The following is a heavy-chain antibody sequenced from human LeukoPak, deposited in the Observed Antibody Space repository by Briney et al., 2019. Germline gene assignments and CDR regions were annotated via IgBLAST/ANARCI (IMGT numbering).Heavy chain of an antibody. D-gene: IGHD3-16*02. CDR2: IFFAGNT. Sequence: SETLSLTCSVSGGSISGSSNYWGWIRQSPGKGLDWIGSIFFAGNTYYNPSLKSRVTMSVDTSKNQFSLKLISLTAADTAVYYCARIYPALFDNWGQGTLVTVSS. J-gene: IGHJ4*02. CDR3: ARIYPALFDN. CDR1: GGSISGSSNY. V-gene: IGHV4-39*07.